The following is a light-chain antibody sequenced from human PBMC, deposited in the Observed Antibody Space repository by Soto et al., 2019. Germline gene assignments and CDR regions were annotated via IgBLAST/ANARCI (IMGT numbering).Light chain of an antibody. Sequence: EIVMTQSPATLSVSPGERATLSCRASQSVGSYLAWYQQKFGQAPKLLIYDTYYRATDIPARFSGSGSGTDLTLTISSLEPEDFAVYYCQQRSNWPELTFGGGTKVDIK. CDR1: QSVGSY. CDR3: QQRSNWPELT. J-gene: IGKJ4*01. V-gene: IGKV3-11*01. CDR2: DTY.